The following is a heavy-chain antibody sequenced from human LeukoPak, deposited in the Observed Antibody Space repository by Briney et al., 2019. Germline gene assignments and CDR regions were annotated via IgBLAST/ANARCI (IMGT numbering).Heavy chain of an antibody. CDR2: ISSSSSTI. CDR1: GFTFSSYS. Sequence: GGSLRLSCAASGFTFSSYSMNWVRQAPGKGLEWVPYISSSSSTIYYADSVKGRFTISRDNAKNSLYLQMNSLRAEDTAVYYCARPRYCSSTSCPYYFDYWGQGTLVTVSS. V-gene: IGHV3-48*01. D-gene: IGHD2-2*01. CDR3: ARPRYCSSTSCPYYFDY. J-gene: IGHJ4*02.